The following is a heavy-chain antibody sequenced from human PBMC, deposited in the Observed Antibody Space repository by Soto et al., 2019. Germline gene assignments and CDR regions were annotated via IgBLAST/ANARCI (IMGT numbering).Heavy chain of an antibody. CDR2: ISNDGSNK. CDR1: RFTFSRYG. V-gene: IGHV3-30*03. D-gene: IGHD3-16*01. J-gene: IGHJ4*02. CDR3: GGGHYFSDY. Sequence: QVQLVESGGGVVQPGRSLRLCYAASRFTFSRYGMHWVRQAPGKGLEWVALISNDGSNKYYVDSVKGRFTISRDNSKNTLYLQMNSLRAEDTAVYYCGGGHYFSDYWGQGTLITVSS.